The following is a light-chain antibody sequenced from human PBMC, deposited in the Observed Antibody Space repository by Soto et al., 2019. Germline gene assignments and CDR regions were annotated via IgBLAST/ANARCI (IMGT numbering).Light chain of an antibody. CDR3: SSYAGSSNV. Sequence: QSVLTQPPSASGTPGQRVTISCSGSYSNVETNYVYWYQQVPGTAPKLMIYEVNKRPSGVPDRFSGSKSGNTASLTVSGLQAEDEADYYCSSYAGSSNVFGTGTKVTVL. CDR1: YSNVETNY. V-gene: IGLV1-47*01. J-gene: IGLJ1*01. CDR2: EVN.